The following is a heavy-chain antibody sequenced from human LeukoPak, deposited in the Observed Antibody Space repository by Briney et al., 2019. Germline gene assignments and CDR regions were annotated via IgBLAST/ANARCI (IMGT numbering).Heavy chain of an antibody. CDR2: IYYSGST. D-gene: IGHD3-22*01. J-gene: IGHJ3*02. CDR1: GGSISSGDYY. Sequence: SQTLSLTCTVSGGSISSGDYYWSWIHQPPGKGLEWIGYIYYSGSTYYNPSLKSRVTISVDTSKNQFSLKLSSVTAADTAVYYCARDPDLSPGYYFEGFDIWGQGTMVTVSS. CDR3: ARDPDLSPGYYFEGFDI. V-gene: IGHV4-30-4*08.